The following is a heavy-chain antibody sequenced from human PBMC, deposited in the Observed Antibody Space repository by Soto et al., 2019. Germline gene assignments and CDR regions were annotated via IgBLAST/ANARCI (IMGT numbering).Heavy chain of an antibody. CDR3: AKRRGAGGHFGY. Sequence: DVQLLESGGGLVQPEGSLRLSCAASGFTFSSYAMGWVRQGPGKGLEWVAVVSIGGSTHYADSVRGRFTISRDNSKNTPSLQMNSLTAEDTAVYFCAKRRGAGGHFGYWGQGALVTVSS. CDR1: GFTFSSYA. V-gene: IGHV3-23*01. J-gene: IGHJ4*02. CDR2: VSIGGST. D-gene: IGHD2-15*01.